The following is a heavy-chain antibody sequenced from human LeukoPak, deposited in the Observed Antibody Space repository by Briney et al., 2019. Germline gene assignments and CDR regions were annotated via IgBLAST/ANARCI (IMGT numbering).Heavy chain of an antibody. D-gene: IGHD2-2*01. Sequence: ASVKVSCKASGYTFTGYYMHWVRQAPGQGLEWMGWINPNSGGTNYAQKFLGRVTMTRDTSISTAYMELSRLRSDDTAVYYCARSRSRDCSSTSCYSYGLDYWGQGTLVTVFS. J-gene: IGHJ4*02. CDR3: ARSRSRDCSSTSCYSYGLDY. CDR1: GYTFTGYY. CDR2: INPNSGGT. V-gene: IGHV1-2*02.